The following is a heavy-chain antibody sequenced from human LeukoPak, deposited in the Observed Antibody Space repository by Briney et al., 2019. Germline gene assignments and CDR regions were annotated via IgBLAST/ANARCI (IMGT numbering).Heavy chain of an antibody. J-gene: IGHJ4*02. Sequence: SQTLSLTCTVSGGSISSGGYYWSWIRQHPGKGLEWIGYIYYSGSTYYNPSLKSRVTISVDTSKNQFSLKLSSVTAADTAVYYCARSIAAAGIFDYWGQGTLVTASS. CDR2: IYYSGST. V-gene: IGHV4-31*03. CDR3: ARSIAAAGIFDY. D-gene: IGHD6-13*01. CDR1: GGSISSGGYY.